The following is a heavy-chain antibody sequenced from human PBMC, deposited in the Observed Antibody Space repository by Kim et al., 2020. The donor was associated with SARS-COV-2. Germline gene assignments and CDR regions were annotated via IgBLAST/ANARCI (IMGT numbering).Heavy chain of an antibody. D-gene: IGHD1-26*01. CDR2: IRSNKYGGTT. CDR3: SRSGGWEADFDY. Sequence: GGSLRLSCKTSGFQFGDYSVTWFRQAPGKGLDWVGFIRSNKYGGTTEYAASVEGSFTMSRDDSKSSAYLEMSSLKTEDTAVYFCSRSGGWEADFDYWGQGTRVTVSS. J-gene: IGHJ4*02. CDR1: GFQFGDYS. V-gene: IGHV3-49*03.